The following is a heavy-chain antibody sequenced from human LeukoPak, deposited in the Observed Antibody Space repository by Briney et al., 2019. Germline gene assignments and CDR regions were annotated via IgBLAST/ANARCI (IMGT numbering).Heavy chain of an antibody. CDR3: AKNKLRGWYGSYYFDY. CDR2: ISVSGGST. J-gene: IGHJ4*02. Sequence: PGRSLRLSCAASGFTFSSYAMSWVRQARGKGLGWVSAISVSGGSTYYADSVKGRFTISRDNSENTLYLQMNSLRAEDTAVYYCAKNKLRGWYGSYYFDYWGQGTLVTVSS. CDR1: GFTFSSYA. D-gene: IGHD6-19*01. V-gene: IGHV3-23*01.